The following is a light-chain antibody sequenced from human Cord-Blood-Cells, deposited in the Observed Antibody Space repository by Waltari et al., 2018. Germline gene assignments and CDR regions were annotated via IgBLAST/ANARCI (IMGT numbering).Light chain of an antibody. CDR2: AAS. CDR3: QQSYSTLLCT. Sequence: DIQMTQSPSSLSASVGDRVTITCRASQSISSYLNWYQQKPGKAPKLLIYAASSLQSGVPSRFSGSGSGTDFTLTISSLQPEDFATYYCQQSYSTLLCTFGQGTKLESK. CDR1: QSISSY. V-gene: IGKV1-39*01. J-gene: IGKJ2*02.